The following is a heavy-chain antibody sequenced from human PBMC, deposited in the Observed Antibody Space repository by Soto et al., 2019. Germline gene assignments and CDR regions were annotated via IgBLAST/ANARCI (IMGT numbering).Heavy chain of an antibody. CDR1: GFTFSSYD. J-gene: IGHJ5*02. CDR2: IGTAGDT. D-gene: IGHD5-12*01. CDR3: ARGGLGGYNSGELNP. Sequence: GGSLRLSCAASGFTFSSYDMHWVRQATGKGLEWVSAIGTAGDTYYPGSVKGRFTISRENAKNSLYLQMNSLRAEDTAVYYCARGGLGGYNSGELNPWGQGTLVTVSS. V-gene: IGHV3-13*01.